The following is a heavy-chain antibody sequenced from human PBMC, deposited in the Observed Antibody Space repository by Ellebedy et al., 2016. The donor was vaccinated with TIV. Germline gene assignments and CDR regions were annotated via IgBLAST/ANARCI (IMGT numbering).Heavy chain of an antibody. CDR2: ISSSSSTI. J-gene: IGHJ6*03. D-gene: IGHD2-2*01. V-gene: IGHV3-48*01. CDR3: ARGVPAAMHYYYYYMDV. CDR1: GFTFSSYS. Sequence: GGSLRLXCAASGFTFSSYSMNWVRQAPGKGLEWVSYISSSSSTIYYADSVKGRFTISRDNAKNSLYLQMNSLRAEDTAVYYCARGVPAAMHYYYYYMDVWGKGTTVTVSS.